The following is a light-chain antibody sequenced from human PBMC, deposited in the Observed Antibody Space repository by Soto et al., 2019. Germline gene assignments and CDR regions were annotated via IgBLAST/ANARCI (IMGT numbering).Light chain of an antibody. CDR3: QAWDSNTVV. CDR2: QDN. CDR1: KLGSKY. J-gene: IGLJ2*01. V-gene: IGLV3-1*01. Sequence: SYELTQPPSVSVSPGQTASITCSGDKLGSKYACWYQQKPGQSPVLLIFQDNRRPSGIPERFSGSNSENTATLTITGTQPLDEADYYCQAWDSNTVVFGGGTKLTVL.